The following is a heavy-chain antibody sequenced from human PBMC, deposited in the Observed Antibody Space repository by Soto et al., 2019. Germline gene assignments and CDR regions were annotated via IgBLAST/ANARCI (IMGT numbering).Heavy chain of an antibody. J-gene: IGHJ4*02. D-gene: IGHD3-10*01. V-gene: IGHV3-21*01. Sequence: PGGSLRLSCAASGFTFSSYSMNWVRQAPGKGLEWVSSISSSSSYIYYADSVKGRFTISRDNAKNSLYLQMNSLRAEDTAVYYCARNRVYYYGSGSSLSTLAYWGQGTLVTVSS. CDR1: GFTFSSYS. CDR2: ISSSSSYI. CDR3: ARNRVYYYGSGSSLSTLAY.